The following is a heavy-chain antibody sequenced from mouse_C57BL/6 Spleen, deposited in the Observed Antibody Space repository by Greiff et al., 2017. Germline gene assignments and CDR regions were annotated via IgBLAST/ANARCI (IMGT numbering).Heavy chain of an antibody. CDR1: GYTFTEYS. CDR3: ARHPEYYGSSLYAMDY. J-gene: IGHJ4*01. Sequence: QVQLKQSGAELVKPGASVKLSCKASGYTFTEYSIHWVKQRPGQGLEWIGWFYPGSGSIKYNEKFKDKATLTADKSSSTGYMELSRLTSEDSAVYVCARHPEYYGSSLYAMDYWGQGTSVTVSS. V-gene: IGHV1-62-2*01. CDR2: FYPGSGSI. D-gene: IGHD1-1*01.